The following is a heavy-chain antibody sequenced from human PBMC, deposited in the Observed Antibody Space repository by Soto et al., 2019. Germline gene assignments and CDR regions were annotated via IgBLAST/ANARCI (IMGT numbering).Heavy chain of an antibody. Sequence: SETLSLSRTVSGDSISSGDYYWSWIRQPPGKGLEWTGYIYYSGSTYYNPSLKSRVTISVDTSKNQFSLKLSSVTAADTALYYCARAKLERRFSWFYPWGQETLVTVSS. D-gene: IGHD1-1*01. CDR1: GDSISSGDYY. J-gene: IGHJ5*02. CDR3: ARAKLERRFSWFYP. CDR2: IYYSGST. V-gene: IGHV4-30-4*01.